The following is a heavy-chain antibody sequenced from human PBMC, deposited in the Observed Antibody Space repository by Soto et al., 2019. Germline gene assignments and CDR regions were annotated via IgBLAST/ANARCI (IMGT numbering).Heavy chain of an antibody. V-gene: IGHV1-3*01. CDR2: INAYNGNT. CDR3: ARDDPGGPNWFDP. J-gene: IGHJ5*02. Sequence: ASVKVSCTASGYTFSSYTMHWVRQAPGQRLEWMGWINAYNGNTKYARKLQGRVTMTTDTSTSTAYMELRSLRSDDTAVYYCARDDPGGPNWFDPWGQGTLVTVSS. D-gene: IGHD2-15*01. CDR1: GYTFSSYT.